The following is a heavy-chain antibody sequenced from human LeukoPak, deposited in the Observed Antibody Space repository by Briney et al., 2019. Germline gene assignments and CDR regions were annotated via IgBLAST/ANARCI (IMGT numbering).Heavy chain of an antibody. V-gene: IGHV3-7*01. D-gene: IGHD3-22*01. Sequence: GGSLRLSCAASGFTFRNYLMNWVRQAPGRGLEWVATIKQEGSEKYYVESGRGRFTISRDNAEHSVYLQMNSLRAEETAAYYCARDKSESRGWDFDYWGQGSLVTVSS. J-gene: IGHJ4*02. CDR1: GFTFRNYL. CDR3: ARDKSESRGWDFDY. CDR2: IKQEGSEK.